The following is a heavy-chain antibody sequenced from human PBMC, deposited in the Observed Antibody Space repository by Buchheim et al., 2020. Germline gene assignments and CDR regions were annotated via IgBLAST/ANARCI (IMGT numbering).Heavy chain of an antibody. J-gene: IGHJ5*02. CDR3: AREYDSSGLNWFDP. CDR1: GGSFSGYY. D-gene: IGHD3-22*01. Sequence: QVQLQQWGAGLLKPSETLSLTCAVYGGSFSGYYWSWIRQPPGKGLEWIGEINHSGSTNYNPSLKSRVTISVDTSKNQLYLKLSSVTAADTAVYYCAREYDSSGLNWFDPWGQGTL. V-gene: IGHV4-34*01. CDR2: INHSGST.